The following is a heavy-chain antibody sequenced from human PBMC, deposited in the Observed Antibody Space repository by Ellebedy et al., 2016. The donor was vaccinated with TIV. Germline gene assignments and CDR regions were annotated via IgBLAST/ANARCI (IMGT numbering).Heavy chain of an antibody. CDR1: GFMFSSYS. CDR3: ASLVRVGASFDGFDI. J-gene: IGHJ3*02. D-gene: IGHD1-26*01. CDR2: ISSTSTYI. Sequence: GESLKISCAASGFMFSSYSVNWVRQAPGKGLEWVSSISSTSTYIYYGGSVKGRFTISRDNAKNLLFLQMNSLRAEDTAVYYCASLVRVGASFDGFDIWGQGTMVTVSS. V-gene: IGHV3-21*06.